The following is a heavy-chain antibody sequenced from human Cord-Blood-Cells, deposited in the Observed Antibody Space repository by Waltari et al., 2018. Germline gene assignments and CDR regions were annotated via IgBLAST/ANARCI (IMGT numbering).Heavy chain of an antibody. CDR1: GGSISSSSYY. V-gene: IGHV4-39*07. CDR3: ARRGTYYYGSGSYYTAEYFQH. CDR2: IYYSRRT. Sequence: QLQLQESGPGLVKPSETLSLTCTVSGGSISSSSYYWGWIRQPPGKGLEWIGSIYYSRRTDYNPSLKSRVTISVDTSKNQFSLKLSSVTAADTAVYYCARRGTYYYGSGSYYTAEYFQHWGQGTLVTVSS. D-gene: IGHD3-10*01. J-gene: IGHJ1*01.